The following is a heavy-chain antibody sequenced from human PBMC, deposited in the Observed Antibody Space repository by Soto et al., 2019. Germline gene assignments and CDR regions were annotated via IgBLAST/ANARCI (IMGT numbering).Heavy chain of an antibody. CDR3: AKEKSGVVVVAATLDY. CDR2: ISYDGSNK. D-gene: IGHD2-15*01. V-gene: IGHV3-30*18. Sequence: QVQLVESGGGVVQPGRSLRLSCAASGFTFSSYRMHWVRQAPGKGLEWVAVISYDGSNKYYADSVKGRFTISRDNSKNTLYLQMNSLRAEDTAVYYCAKEKSGVVVVAATLDYWGQGTLVTVSS. J-gene: IGHJ4*02. CDR1: GFTFSSYR.